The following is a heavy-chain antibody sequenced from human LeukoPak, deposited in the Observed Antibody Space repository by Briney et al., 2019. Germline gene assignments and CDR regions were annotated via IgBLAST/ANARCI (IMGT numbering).Heavy chain of an antibody. J-gene: IGHJ4*02. CDR2: ISSSSTI. CDR1: GFTFSSYS. CDR3: AKAAYCSSTSCYAGFDY. Sequence: GGSLRLSCAASGFTFSSYSMNWVRQAPGKGLEWVSYISSSSTIYYADSVKGRFTISRDNAKNSLYLQMNSLRAEDTAVYYCAKAAYCSSTSCYAGFDYWGQGTLVTVSS. V-gene: IGHV3-48*01. D-gene: IGHD2-2*01.